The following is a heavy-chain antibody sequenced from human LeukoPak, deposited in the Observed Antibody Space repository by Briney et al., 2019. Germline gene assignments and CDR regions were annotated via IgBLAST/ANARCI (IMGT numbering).Heavy chain of an antibody. Sequence: ASVKVSCKASGYTFTGYYMHWVRQAPGQGLEWMGWINPNSGGTNYAQKFQGRVTMTRDTSISTAYMELSRLRSDDTAVYYCARSGYGHYYDKGGDAFDIWGQGTMVTVSS. CDR1: GYTFTGYY. J-gene: IGHJ3*02. V-gene: IGHV1-2*02. CDR2: INPNSGGT. D-gene: IGHD3-22*01. CDR3: ARSGYGHYYDKGGDAFDI.